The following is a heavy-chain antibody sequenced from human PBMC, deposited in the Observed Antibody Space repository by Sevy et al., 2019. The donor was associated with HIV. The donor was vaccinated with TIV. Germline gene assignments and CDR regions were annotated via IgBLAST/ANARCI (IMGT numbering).Heavy chain of an antibody. D-gene: IGHD2-2*01. Sequence: ASVKVSCKVSGYTLTELSMHWVRQAPGKGLEWMGGFDPEDGETIYEQKFQGRVTMTEGTSTDTDYMELSILISEDTAAYYCATSSRAYQLPVAYYYYGMDVWGQGTTVTISS. J-gene: IGHJ6*02. CDR2: FDPEDGET. CDR1: GYTLTELS. V-gene: IGHV1-24*01. CDR3: ATSSRAYQLPVAYYYYGMDV.